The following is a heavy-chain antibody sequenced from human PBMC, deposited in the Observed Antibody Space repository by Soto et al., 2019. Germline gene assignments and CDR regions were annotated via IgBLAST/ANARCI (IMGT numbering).Heavy chain of an antibody. J-gene: IGHJ4*02. V-gene: IGHV4-59*08. CDR3: ARHTGSGSYGY. Sequence: SETLSLTCTVSGGSISSYYWSWIRQPPGKGLEWIGYIYYSGSTNYNPSLKSRVTISVDTSKNQFSLKLSSVTAADTAVYYCARHTGSGSYGYWGQGTLVTVSS. D-gene: IGHD3-10*01. CDR1: GGSISSYY. CDR2: IYYSGST.